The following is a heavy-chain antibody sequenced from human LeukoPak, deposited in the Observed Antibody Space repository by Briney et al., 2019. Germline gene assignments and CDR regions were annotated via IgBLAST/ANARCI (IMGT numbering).Heavy chain of an antibody. Sequence: AASVKVSCKASGGTFSSYAISWVRQAPGQGLEWVGGIIPIFGTANYAQKFQGRVTITTDESTSTAYMELSSLRSEDTAVYYCASPTYYYLPGDAFDIWGQGTMVTVSS. CDR1: GGTFSSYA. D-gene: IGHD3-10*01. J-gene: IGHJ3*02. CDR2: IIPIFGTA. V-gene: IGHV1-69*05. CDR3: ASPTYYYLPGDAFDI.